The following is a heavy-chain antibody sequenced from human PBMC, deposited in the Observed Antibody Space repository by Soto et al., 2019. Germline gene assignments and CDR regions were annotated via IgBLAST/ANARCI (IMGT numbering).Heavy chain of an antibody. CDR2: IWYDGSNK. J-gene: IGHJ4*02. V-gene: IGHV3-33*01. D-gene: IGHD1-26*01. Sequence: QPXGSLILSCSAAGVTFRSYGMHWVRQAPGKGLEWVAVIWYDGSNKYYADSVKGRFTISRDNSRNTLYLQMDSLSAEDTAVYYCARDRGTYSDRSRFGYFEYWGQGTLVNVSS. CDR3: ARDRGTYSDRSRFGYFEY. CDR1: GVTFRSYG.